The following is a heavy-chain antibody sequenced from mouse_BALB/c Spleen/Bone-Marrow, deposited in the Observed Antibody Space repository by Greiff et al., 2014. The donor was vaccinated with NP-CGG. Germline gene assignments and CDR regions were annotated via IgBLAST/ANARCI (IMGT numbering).Heavy chain of an antibody. J-gene: IGHJ2*01. CDR3: ARYYNGYYFDY. D-gene: IGHD1-1*01. V-gene: IGHV14-3*02. CDR2: IDPANGNT. Sequence: EVKLMESGAELVKPGASVKLSCTASGFNIKDTYMHWVKQRPEQGLEWIGRIDPANGNTKYDPKFQGKATITADTSSNTAYLQLSSLTSEDTAVYYCARYYNGYYFDYWGQGTTLTVSS. CDR1: GFNIKDTY.